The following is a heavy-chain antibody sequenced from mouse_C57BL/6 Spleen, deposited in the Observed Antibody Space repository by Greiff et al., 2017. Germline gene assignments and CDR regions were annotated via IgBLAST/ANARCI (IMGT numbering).Heavy chain of an antibody. CDR3: AREGLGRYYAMDY. D-gene: IGHD4-1*01. V-gene: IGHV1-72*01. CDR2: IDPNSGGT. J-gene: IGHJ4*01. CDR1: SCSSYW. Sequence: SCSSYWMHWVKQRPGRGLEWIGRIDPNSGGTKYNEKFKSKATLTVDKPSSTAYMQLSSLTSEDSAVYYCAREGLGRYYAMDYWGQGTSVTVSS.